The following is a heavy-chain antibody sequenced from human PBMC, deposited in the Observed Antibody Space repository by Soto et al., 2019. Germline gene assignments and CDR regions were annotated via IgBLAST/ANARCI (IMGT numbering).Heavy chain of an antibody. D-gene: IGHD2-15*01. V-gene: IGHV1-69*04. CDR3: ARDRGGKRGSAFDI. J-gene: IGHJ3*02. Sequence: SVKVSCKASGGTFSSYTISWVRQAPGQGLEWMGRIIPILGIANYAQKFQGRVTITADKSTSTAYMELSSLRSEDTAVYYCARDRGGKRGSAFDIWGQGTMVTVSS. CDR2: IIPILGIA. CDR1: GGTFSSYT.